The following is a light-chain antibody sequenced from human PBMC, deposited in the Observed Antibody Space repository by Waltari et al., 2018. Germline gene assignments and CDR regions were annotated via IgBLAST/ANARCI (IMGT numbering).Light chain of an antibody. CDR1: RDITPS. J-gene: IGKJ2*01. Sequence: DIQMTQSPSSLSAAVGDRVTITCQATRDITPSLSWFQQRPGKAPQLLIYDASTLQPGVPSRFSGSGSGTTFSFTITSLQPEDSATYYCQHYHNLPYTFGRGTKLQIK. CDR2: DAS. CDR3: QHYHNLPYT. V-gene: IGKV1-33*01.